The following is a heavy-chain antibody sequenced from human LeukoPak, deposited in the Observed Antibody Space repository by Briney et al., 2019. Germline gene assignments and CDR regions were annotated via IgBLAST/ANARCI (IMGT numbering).Heavy chain of an antibody. CDR3: ARMAYDYVWGSYTYYFDY. CDR2: IYYSGST. Sequence: SETLSLTCTVSGGSISSYYWSWIRQPPGKGLEWIGYIYYSGSTNYNPSLKSRVTMSVDTSKNQFSLKLSSVTAADTAVYYCARMAYDYVWGSYTYYFDYWGQGTLVTVPS. J-gene: IGHJ4*02. D-gene: IGHD3-16*01. V-gene: IGHV4-59*01. CDR1: GGSISSYY.